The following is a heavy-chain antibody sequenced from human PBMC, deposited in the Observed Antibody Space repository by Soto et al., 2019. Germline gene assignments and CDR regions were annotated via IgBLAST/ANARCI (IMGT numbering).Heavy chain of an antibody. Sequence: PGGSLRLSCAASGFTVSSNYMSWVRQAPGKGLEWVSVIYSGGSTYYADSVKGRFTISRDNSKNTLYLQMNSLRAEDTAVYYCARERFNYDSSGYYFGRVFDYWGQGTLVTVSS. CDR3: ARERFNYDSSGYYFGRVFDY. D-gene: IGHD3-22*01. V-gene: IGHV3-53*01. J-gene: IGHJ4*02. CDR1: GFTVSSNY. CDR2: IYSGGST.